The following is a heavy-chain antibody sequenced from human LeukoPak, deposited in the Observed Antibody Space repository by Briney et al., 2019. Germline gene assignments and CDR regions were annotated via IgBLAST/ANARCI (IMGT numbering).Heavy chain of an antibody. CDR3: GPTLGYNYYMDV. Sequence: GGSLRLSCAASGFTFSNLPMNWVRQAPGKGLEWVSAISGPGGSTYYVDSVMDRFTISRDNSKNTLYLQMNSLRAEDTAVYYCGPTLGYNYYMDVWGKGTTVTVSS. CDR2: ISGPGGST. D-gene: IGHD3-10*01. J-gene: IGHJ6*03. CDR1: GFTFSNLP. V-gene: IGHV3-23*01.